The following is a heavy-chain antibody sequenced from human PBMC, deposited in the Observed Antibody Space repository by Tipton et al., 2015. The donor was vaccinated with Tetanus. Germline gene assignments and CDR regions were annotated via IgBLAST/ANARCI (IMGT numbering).Heavy chain of an antibody. CDR3: GVLVRGVLLTRVIEH. V-gene: IGHV3-11*01. CDR2: ISGSGNTV. D-gene: IGHD3-10*01. J-gene: IGHJ4*02. Sequence: SLRLSCAASGIRFSDSFMSWIRQAPGKGLEWVSYISGSGNTVYVADSMKGRMTVSRDNAKSSQYLQMNSLRAEDTAVYYCGVLVRGVLLTRVIEHWGRGTLVAVSS. CDR1: GIRFSDSF.